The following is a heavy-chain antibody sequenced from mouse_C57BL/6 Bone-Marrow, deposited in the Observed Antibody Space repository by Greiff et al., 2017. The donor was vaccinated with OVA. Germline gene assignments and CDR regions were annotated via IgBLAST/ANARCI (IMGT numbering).Heavy chain of an antibody. CDR2: IDPANGNT. CDR3: ARFSPYDYRVFDY. D-gene: IGHD2-4*01. CDR1: GFNIKNTY. Sequence: VQLQQSVAELVRPGASVKLSCTASGFNIKNTYMHWVKQRPEQGLEWIGRIDPANGNTKYAPKVPGKATITADTSSNTAYLQLSSLTSEDTAVYYCARFSPYDYRVFDYWGQGTTLTVSS. V-gene: IGHV14-3*01. J-gene: IGHJ2*01.